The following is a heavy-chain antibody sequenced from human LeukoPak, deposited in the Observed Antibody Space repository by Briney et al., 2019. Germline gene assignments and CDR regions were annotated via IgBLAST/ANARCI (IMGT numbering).Heavy chain of an antibody. Sequence: GRSLRLSCAASGFTLSSYAMHWVRQAPGKGLEWVAVISYDGSNKYYADSVKGRFTISRDNSKNTLYLQMNSLRAEDTAVYYCARDILVVAAYYFGYWGQGTLVTVSS. CDR2: ISYDGSNK. V-gene: IGHV3-30*04. J-gene: IGHJ4*02. CDR3: ARDILVVAAYYFGY. D-gene: IGHD2-15*01. CDR1: GFTLSSYA.